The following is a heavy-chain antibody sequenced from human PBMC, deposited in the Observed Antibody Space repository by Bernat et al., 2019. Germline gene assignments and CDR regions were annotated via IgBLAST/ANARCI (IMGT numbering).Heavy chain of an antibody. D-gene: IGHD2-15*01. CDR2: IRYDGSNT. Sequence: QVQLVVSGGGVVQPGESLRLSCAASGFTFSSHGMHWVRQAPGKGLEWVVFIRYDGSNTYYADFVKGRFTISRDNSKNTLYLQMNSLRAEDTALYYCANGGYCNGGSCYFSAFDIWGQGTMVTVSS. CDR1: GFTFSSHG. V-gene: IGHV3-30*02. CDR3: ANGGYCNGGSCYFSAFDI. J-gene: IGHJ3*02.